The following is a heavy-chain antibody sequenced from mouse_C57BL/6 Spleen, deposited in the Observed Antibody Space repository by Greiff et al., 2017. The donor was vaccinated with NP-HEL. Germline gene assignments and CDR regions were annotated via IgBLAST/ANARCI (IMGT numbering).Heavy chain of an antibody. CDR2: INPSTGGT. D-gene: IGHD2-4*01. J-gene: IGHJ2*01. V-gene: IGHV1-42*01. Sequence: VQLKESGPELVKPGASVKISCKASGYSFTGYYMNWVKQSPEKSLEWIGEINPSTGGTTYNQKFKAKATLTVDKSSSTAYMQLKSLTSEDSAVYYCARALDYDGYWGQGTTLTVSS. CDR1: GYSFTGYY. CDR3: ARALDYDGY.